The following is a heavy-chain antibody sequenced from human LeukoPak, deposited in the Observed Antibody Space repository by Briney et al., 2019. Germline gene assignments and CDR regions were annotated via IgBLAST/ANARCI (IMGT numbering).Heavy chain of an antibody. CDR3: AREGHYDILTGYSPLEYYFYYMDF. D-gene: IGHD3-9*01. J-gene: IGHJ6*03. CDR2: ISSDGVEK. CDR1: GFTFSNYG. Sequence: QPGRSLRLSCEASGFTFSNYGIHWVRQTPGKGLEWVAAISSDGVEKHYADSVKGRFTISRDNSKSTLYLQMNSLRAEDTALYYCAREGHYDILTGYSPLEYYFYYMDFWGKGTTVTVSS. V-gene: IGHV3-30*04.